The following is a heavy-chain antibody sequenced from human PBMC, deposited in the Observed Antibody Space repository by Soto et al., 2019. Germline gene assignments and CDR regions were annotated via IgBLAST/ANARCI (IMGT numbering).Heavy chain of an antibody. CDR2: ISYDGSNK. Sequence: QAGGSLRLSCAASGFTFSSYAMHWVRQAPGKGLEWVAVISYDGSNKYYADSVKGRFTISRDNSKNTLYLQMNSLRAEDTAVYYCAREGTYDYVWGSYHPQTAFDYWGQGTLVTVSS. CDR1: GFTFSSYA. D-gene: IGHD3-16*02. V-gene: IGHV3-30-3*01. J-gene: IGHJ4*02. CDR3: AREGTYDYVWGSYHPQTAFDY.